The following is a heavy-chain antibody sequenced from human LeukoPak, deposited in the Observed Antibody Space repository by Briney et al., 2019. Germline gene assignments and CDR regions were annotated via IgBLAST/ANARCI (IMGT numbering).Heavy chain of an antibody. V-gene: IGHV3-21*01. D-gene: IGHD6-19*01. CDR3: ARLGLSGGWYEGFDY. CDR1: GFTFSSYS. CDR2: ISSSSSYI. Sequence: GGSLRLSCAASGFTFSSYSMNWVRQAPGKGLEWVSSISSSSSYIYYADSVKGRFTISRDNAKNSLYLQMNSLRAEDTAVYYCARLGLSGGWYEGFDYWGQGTLVTVSS. J-gene: IGHJ4*02.